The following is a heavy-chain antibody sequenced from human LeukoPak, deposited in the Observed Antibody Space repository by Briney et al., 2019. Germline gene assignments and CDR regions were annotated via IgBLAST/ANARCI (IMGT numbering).Heavy chain of an antibody. Sequence: GGSLRLSCAASGFSFSSYGMHWVRQAPGKGLEWVAVIWYDGSIKYYADSVKGRFTISRDNSKNTLYLQMNSLRAEDTAVYYCARDADLSPAAPGDWYFDLWGRGTLVTVSS. CDR2: IWYDGSIK. J-gene: IGHJ2*01. CDR1: GFSFSSYG. CDR3: ARDADLSPAAPGDWYFDL. D-gene: IGHD2-2*01. V-gene: IGHV3-33*01.